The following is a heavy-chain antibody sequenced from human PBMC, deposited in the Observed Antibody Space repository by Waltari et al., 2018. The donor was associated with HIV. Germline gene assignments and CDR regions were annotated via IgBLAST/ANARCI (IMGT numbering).Heavy chain of an antibody. CDR2: ISYDGSNK. Sequence: QVKLVESGGGVVQPGRSLRLPCAASGVRFSSYGMPWVRQAPGKGLEWVAVISYDGSNKYYADSVKGRFTISRDNSKNTLYLQMNSLRAEDTAVYYCAKDYFVVVTAAGPFDPWGQGTLVTVSS. V-gene: IGHV3-30*18. CDR3: AKDYFVVVTAAGPFDP. D-gene: IGHD2-21*02. J-gene: IGHJ5*02. CDR1: GVRFSSYG.